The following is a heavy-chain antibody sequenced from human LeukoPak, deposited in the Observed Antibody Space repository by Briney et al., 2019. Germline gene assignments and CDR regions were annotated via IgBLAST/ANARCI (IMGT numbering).Heavy chain of an antibody. J-gene: IGHJ3*02. Sequence: SETLSLTCTVSGGSISSSSYYWGWIRQPPGKGLEWIGSIYYSGSTYYNPSLKSRVTISVDTSKNQFSLKLSSVTAADTAVYYCAREALTIFGVAPGAFDIWGQGTMVTVSS. CDR1: GGSISSSSYY. V-gene: IGHV4-39*07. CDR2: IYYSGST. D-gene: IGHD3-3*01. CDR3: AREALTIFGVAPGAFDI.